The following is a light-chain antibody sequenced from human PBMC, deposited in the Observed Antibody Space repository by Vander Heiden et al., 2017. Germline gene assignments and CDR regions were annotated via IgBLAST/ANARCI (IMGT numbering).Light chain of an antibody. J-gene: IGKJ1*01. CDR3: QQYNSYLWT. Sequence: IQITQSPSTLSASVGDRVTITCRASQSISSWLAWYQQKPGKAPKLLIYKASSLESGVPSRFSGSGSGTEFTLTISSLQPDDVATYYCQQYNSYLWTFGQGTKVEIK. V-gene: IGKV1-5*03. CDR2: KAS. CDR1: QSISSW.